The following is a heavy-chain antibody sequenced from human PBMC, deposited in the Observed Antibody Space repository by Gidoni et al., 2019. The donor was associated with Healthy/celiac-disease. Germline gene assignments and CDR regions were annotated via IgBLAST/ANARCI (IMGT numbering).Heavy chain of an antibody. V-gene: IGHV1-69*08. D-gene: IGHD1-26*01. J-gene: IGHJ5*02. CDR3: ARGGRFSAWFDP. CDR2: IIPILGRA. CDR1: GGPFSSYT. Sequence: QVQLVQSGAEVKKPGSSVKVSCKASGGPFSSYTISWVRQAPGQGLEWMGRIIPILGRANYAQKFQGRVTITADKSTSTAYMELSSLRSEDTAVYYCARGGRFSAWFDPWGQGTLVTVSS.